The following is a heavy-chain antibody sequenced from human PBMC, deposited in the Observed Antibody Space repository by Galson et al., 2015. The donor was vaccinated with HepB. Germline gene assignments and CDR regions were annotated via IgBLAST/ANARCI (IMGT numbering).Heavy chain of an antibody. V-gene: IGHV1-2*02. CDR2: INPNSGGT. D-gene: IGHD3-3*01. CDR3: ARASWLCREWTYIWCAFDI. CDR1: GYTFTSYG. J-gene: IGHJ3*02. Sequence: SVKVSCKASGYTFTSYGISWARQAPGQGLEWMGWINPNSGGTNYAQKFQGRVTMTRDTSISTAYMELSRLRSDDTAVYYCARASWLCREWTYIWCAFDIWGQGTMVTVSS.